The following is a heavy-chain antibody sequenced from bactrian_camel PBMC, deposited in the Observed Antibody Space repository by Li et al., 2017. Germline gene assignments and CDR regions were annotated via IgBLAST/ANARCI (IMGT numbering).Heavy chain of an antibody. D-gene: IGHD3*01. Sequence: QLVESGGGSVQAGGSLRLSCAVSGNTYVSPCMAWFRQAPGKEREEVAHIDNDGTTNYAHSVKGRFTVSKDSDQNIMYLQMNNLKPEDAGLYRCVAESLCAWLGTAEGYFGQGTQVTVS. CDR2: IDNDGTT. CDR1: GNTYVSPC. J-gene: IGHJ4*01. V-gene: IGHV3S53*01.